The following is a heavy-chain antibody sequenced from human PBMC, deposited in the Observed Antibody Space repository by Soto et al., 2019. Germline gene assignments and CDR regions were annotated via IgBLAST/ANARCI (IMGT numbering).Heavy chain of an antibody. CDR2: IIPLFGTA. CDR1: GVTFSSET. CDR3: STELGENPASPFDA. J-gene: IGHJ4*02. V-gene: IGHV1-69*01. Sequence: QVQLVQSGADVKKPGSSVKVSCQASGVTFSSETLGWVRQAPGQGLEWVGGIIPLFGTASYAQKFQGRVTITAYESTSTVDMELSSRRSDDTAVYFCSTELGENPASPFDAWGKGTLVTVSS. D-gene: IGHD3-10*01.